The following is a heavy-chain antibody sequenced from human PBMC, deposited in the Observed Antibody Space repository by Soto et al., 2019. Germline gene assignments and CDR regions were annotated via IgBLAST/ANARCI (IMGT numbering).Heavy chain of an antibody. CDR2: IRNKANSYTT. V-gene: IGHV3-72*01. Sequence: GGSLRLSCAASGFTFSDHYMDWVRQAPGKGLEWVGRIRNKANSYTTEYAASVKGRFSISRDDSKNSLYLQMNSLKTEDTAVYYCVKIGGTALGWASDIWGQGTMVTVSS. J-gene: IGHJ3*02. CDR1: GFTFSDHY. D-gene: IGHD3-16*01. CDR3: VKIGGTALGWASDI.